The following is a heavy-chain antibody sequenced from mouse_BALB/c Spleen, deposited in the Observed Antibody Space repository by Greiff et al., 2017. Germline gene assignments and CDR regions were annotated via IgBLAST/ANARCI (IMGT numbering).Heavy chain of an antibody. CDR3: ARGDYYGSSHAMDY. Sequence: EVQLQESGGGLVQPGGSRKLSCAASGFTFSSFGMHWVRQAPEKGLEWVAYISSGSSTIYYADTVRGRFTISRDNPKNTLFLQMTSLRSEDTAMYYCARGDYYGSSHAMDYWGQGTSVTVSS. D-gene: IGHD1-1*01. J-gene: IGHJ4*01. CDR2: ISSGSSTI. CDR1: GFTFSSFG. V-gene: IGHV5-17*02.